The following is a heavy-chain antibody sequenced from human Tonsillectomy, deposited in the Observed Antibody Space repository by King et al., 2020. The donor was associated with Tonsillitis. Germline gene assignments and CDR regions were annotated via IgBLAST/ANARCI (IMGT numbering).Heavy chain of an antibody. D-gene: IGHD6-13*01. V-gene: IGHV3-33*05. CDR1: GFTFSSYG. Sequence: VQLVESGGGVVQPGRSLRLSCAASGFTFSSYGMHWVRQAPGKGLEWVAVISYDGSNKYYADSVKGRFTISRDNSKNTLYLQMNSLRAEDTAVYYRARDMRPYSSSYLDYWGQGTLVTVSS. J-gene: IGHJ4*02. CDR2: ISYDGSNK. CDR3: ARDMRPYSSSYLDY.